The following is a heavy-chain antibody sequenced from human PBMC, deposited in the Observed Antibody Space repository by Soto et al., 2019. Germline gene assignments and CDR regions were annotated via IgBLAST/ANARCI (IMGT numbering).Heavy chain of an antibody. J-gene: IGHJ4*02. D-gene: IGHD4-17*01. CDR2: ISGSGGST. CDR1: GFTFSSYA. CDR3: AKGTVAGYGDLPVRNYFDY. V-gene: IGHV3-23*01. Sequence: RLSCAASGFTFSSYAMSWVRQAPGKGLEWVSAISGSGGSTYYADSVKGRFTISRDNSKNTLYLQMNSLRAEDTAVYYCAKGTVAGYGDLPVRNYFDYWGQGTLVTVSS.